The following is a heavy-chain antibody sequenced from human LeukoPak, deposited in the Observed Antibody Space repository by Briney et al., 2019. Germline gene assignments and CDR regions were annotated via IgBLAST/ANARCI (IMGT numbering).Heavy chain of an antibody. J-gene: IGHJ4*02. CDR3: ATLGGHSLAAQNGY. CDR2: MNPDNGGT. CDR1: GYTFTVYF. Sequence: ASVKASYSASGYTFTVYFMHWVRQAPGQGLEWMGLMNPDNGGTHYAQKFQGRVTMTRDSSISTAYMELSRLTSDDTAVYYCATLGGHSLAAQNGYWGQGTLVTVSS. V-gene: IGHV1-2*02. D-gene: IGHD3-16*01.